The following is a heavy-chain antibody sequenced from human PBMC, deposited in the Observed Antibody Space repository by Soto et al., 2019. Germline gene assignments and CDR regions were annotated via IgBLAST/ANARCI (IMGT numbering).Heavy chain of an antibody. CDR2: ISAYNGDT. CDR1: GYTFNSYG. CDR3: ARDRVLPAAVQIYFDY. D-gene: IGHD2-2*02. J-gene: IGHJ4*02. Sequence: GASVKVSCKASGYTFNSYGISWVRQAPGQGLEWMGWISAYNGDTHYAQSLQGRVALTTDTSTSTAYMELRSLRSDDTAVYYCARDRVLPAAVQIYFDYWGQGTLVTVPS. V-gene: IGHV1-18*04.